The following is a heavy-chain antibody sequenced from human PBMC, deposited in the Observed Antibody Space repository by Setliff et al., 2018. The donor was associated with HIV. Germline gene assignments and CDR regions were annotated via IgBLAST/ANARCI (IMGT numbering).Heavy chain of an antibody. V-gene: IGHV1-3*04. D-gene: IGHD3-10*01. CDR2: INTANGNT. CDR1: GYKLTNYA. J-gene: IGHJ5*01. CDR3: ARTNYDSGKSVLDS. Sequence: ASVKVSCKASGYKLTNYAVHWVRQAPGQRLEWMGWINTANGNTIYSQKFQGRVTITRDTSATIAYMELSSLTSEDTALYFCARTNYDSGKSVLDSWGQGTLVTVSS.